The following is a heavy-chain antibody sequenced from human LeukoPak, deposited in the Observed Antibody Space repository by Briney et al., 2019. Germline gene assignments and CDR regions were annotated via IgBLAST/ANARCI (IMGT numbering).Heavy chain of an antibody. J-gene: IGHJ3*02. V-gene: IGHV3-30*14. CDR1: GFTFRNYA. Sequence: GRSLRLSCAASGFTFRNYALHWLRQTPGKGLEWVAVISYDGIDKYYADSVKGRFTISRDNSKNTLYLQMNSLRAEDTAVYYCARHKQWLATGVDAFDIWGQGTMVTVSS. D-gene: IGHD6-19*01. CDR2: ISYDGIDK. CDR3: ARHKQWLATGVDAFDI.